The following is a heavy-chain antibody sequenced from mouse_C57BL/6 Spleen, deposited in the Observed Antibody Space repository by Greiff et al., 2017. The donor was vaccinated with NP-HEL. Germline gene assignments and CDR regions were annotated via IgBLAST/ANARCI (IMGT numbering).Heavy chain of an antibody. CDR1: GYAFSSSW. CDR3: ARSVTTVVATRCAMDY. Sequence: QVQLQQSGPELVKPGASVKISCKASGYAFSSSWMNWVKQRPGKGLEWIGRIYPGDGGTNYNGKFKGKATLTADKSSSTAYMQLSSLTSEDSAVYFCARSVTTVVATRCAMDYWGQGTSVTVSS. CDR2: IYPGDGGT. D-gene: IGHD1-1*01. V-gene: IGHV1-82*01. J-gene: IGHJ4*01.